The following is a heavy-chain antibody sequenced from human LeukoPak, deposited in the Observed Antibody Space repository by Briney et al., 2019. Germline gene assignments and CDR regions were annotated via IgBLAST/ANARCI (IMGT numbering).Heavy chain of an antibody. Sequence: ASVKVSCKASGYTFTSYGISWVRQAPGQGLEWMGWISAYNGNTNYAQNLQDRVTMTTDTSTSTAYMELRSLISDDTAVYYCAKDLAVVTAFGQHAFDIWGQGTMVTVSS. CDR1: GYTFTSYG. V-gene: IGHV1-18*01. CDR3: AKDLAVVTAFGQHAFDI. CDR2: ISAYNGNT. D-gene: IGHD2-21*02. J-gene: IGHJ3*02.